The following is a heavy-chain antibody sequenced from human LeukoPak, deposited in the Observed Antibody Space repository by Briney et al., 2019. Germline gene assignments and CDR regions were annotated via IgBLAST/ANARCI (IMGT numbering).Heavy chain of an antibody. D-gene: IGHD6-19*01. CDR3: ARDDRQWLGWYFDL. CDR2: ISAYNGNT. CDR1: GYTFTSYG. J-gene: IGHJ2*01. Sequence: ASVKVSCKASGYTFTSYGISWMRQAPGQGLEWMGWISAYNGNTNYAQKLQGRVTMTTDTSTSTAYMELRSLRSDDTAVYYCARDDRQWLGWYFDLWGRGTLVTVSS. V-gene: IGHV1-18*01.